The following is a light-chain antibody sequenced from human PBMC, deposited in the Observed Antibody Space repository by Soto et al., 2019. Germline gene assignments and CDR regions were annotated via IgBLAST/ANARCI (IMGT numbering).Light chain of an antibody. V-gene: IGKV1-5*03. J-gene: IGKJ1*01. CDR3: QHYDGFPWT. CDR2: KAS. CDR1: QNISNW. Sequence: DIQMTQSPSTLSASIGDRVTITCRASQNISNWLDWYQQKPGKAPKLLIYKASSLEGVVPSRFSGSASGTEFVLTISSLQPDDFATYYCQHYDGFPWTFGQGTKVEIK.